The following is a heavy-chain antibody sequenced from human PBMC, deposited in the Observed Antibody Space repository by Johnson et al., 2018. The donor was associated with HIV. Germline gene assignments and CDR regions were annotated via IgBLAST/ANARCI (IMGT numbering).Heavy chain of an antibody. Sequence: QVQLVESGGGVVQPGRSLRLSCAASGFTFSSYGMHWVRQAPGKGLEWVAAISYDGSNKYYADSVKGRFTISRDNSKNTLYLQMNSLRAEDTALYYCAKDIEWELQNDAFDIWGQGTMVTVSS. D-gene: IGHD1-26*01. V-gene: IGHV3-30*18. J-gene: IGHJ3*02. CDR2: ISYDGSNK. CDR3: AKDIEWELQNDAFDI. CDR1: GFTFSSYG.